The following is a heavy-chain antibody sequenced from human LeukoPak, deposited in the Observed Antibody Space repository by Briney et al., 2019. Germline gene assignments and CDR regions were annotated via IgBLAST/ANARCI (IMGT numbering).Heavy chain of an antibody. CDR3: ARLKLGLPDDF. J-gene: IGHJ4*02. CDR1: GYSFTNYW. V-gene: IGHV5-51*01. CDR2: IYPGDSDT. Sequence: KHGESLKISCKGSGYSFTNYWIGWVRQMPGKGLECMGIIYPGDSDTRYNPSFQGQVTISADKSISTAFLQWISLKASDTAMYYCARLKLGLPDDFWGQGTLVTVSS. D-gene: IGHD4-23*01.